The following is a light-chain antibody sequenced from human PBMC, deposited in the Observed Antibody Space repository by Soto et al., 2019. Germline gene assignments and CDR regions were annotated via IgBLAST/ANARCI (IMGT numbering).Light chain of an antibody. CDR2: AAS. CDR3: QQNHTTPVT. J-gene: IGKJ4*01. CDR1: QGISSY. V-gene: IGKV1-9*01. Sequence: DIQLTQSPSFLSASVGDRVTITCRASQGISSYLAWYQQKPGKAPKLLIYAASTLQSGLPSRFSGSGSGTAFTLTHSRRQHEDFANFYRQQNHTTPVTFGGETKVEIK.